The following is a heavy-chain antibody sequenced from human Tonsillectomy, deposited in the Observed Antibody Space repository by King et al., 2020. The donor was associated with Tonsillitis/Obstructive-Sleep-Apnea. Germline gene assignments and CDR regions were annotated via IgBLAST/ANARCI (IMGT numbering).Heavy chain of an antibody. D-gene: IGHD6-19*01. CDR1: GFTFSNAW. J-gene: IGHJ3*02. Sequence: VQLVESGGGLVKPGGSLRLSCAASGFTFSNAWMIWVRQAPGKGLEVVGRLKSKSSGGTTDYGSPVKGRFTISGDDSQNALYLQMKSLKTEDTAVYYCTSSQTTRGAFDIWGQGTMVTVSS. CDR3: TSSQTTRGAFDI. V-gene: IGHV3-15*01. CDR2: LKSKSSGGTT.